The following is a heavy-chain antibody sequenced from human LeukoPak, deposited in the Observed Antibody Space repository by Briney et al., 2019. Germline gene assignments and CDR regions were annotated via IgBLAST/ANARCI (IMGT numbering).Heavy chain of an antibody. CDR3: ASRKLGNDY. D-gene: IGHD7-27*01. V-gene: IGHV4-59*02. Sequence: SETLSLTCTISGGSVSDYYWSWIRQSPGKGLEWIDYIYHTGSTSYSPSLKSRVTISADTSQNQFSLKLSSVTAADTAVYYCASRKLGNDYWGQGTLVTVS. CDR1: GGSVSDYY. J-gene: IGHJ4*02. CDR2: IYHTGST.